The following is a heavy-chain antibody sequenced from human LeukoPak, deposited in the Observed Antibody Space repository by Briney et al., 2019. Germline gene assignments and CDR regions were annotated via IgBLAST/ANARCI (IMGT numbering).Heavy chain of an antibody. J-gene: IGHJ4*02. CDR2: ISGSGGST. V-gene: IGHV3-23*01. CDR1: GFTFSSYA. D-gene: IGHD3-16*02. CDR3: AKTQRYDYVWGSYRPPYYFDY. Sequence: GGFLRLSCAASGFTFSSYAMSWVRQAPGKGLERVSAISGSGGSTYYADSVKGRFTISRDNSKNALYLQMNSLRAEDTAVYYCAKTQRYDYVWGSYRPPYYFDYWGQGTLVTVSS.